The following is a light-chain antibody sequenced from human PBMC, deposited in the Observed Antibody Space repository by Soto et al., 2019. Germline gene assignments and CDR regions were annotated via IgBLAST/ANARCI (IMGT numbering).Light chain of an antibody. CDR1: QSISTY. V-gene: IGKV1-5*01. Sequence: DIQMTQSPSSLSASVGDRVTITCRASQSISTYLNWYQQKAGLAPKLLIYDASSLESGVPSRFSGSGSGTEFTLTISSLQPDDFATYYCQHYNSYSEAFGQGTKVDIK. J-gene: IGKJ1*01. CDR3: QHYNSYSEA. CDR2: DAS.